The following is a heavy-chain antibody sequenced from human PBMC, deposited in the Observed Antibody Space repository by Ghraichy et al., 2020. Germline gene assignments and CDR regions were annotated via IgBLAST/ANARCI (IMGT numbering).Heavy chain of an antibody. CDR3: AKSFHGTTSYYS. D-gene: IGHD2-2*01. Sequence: GESLNISCAASGFTFSTFAMSWVRQAPGKGLEWISAITTSGNTYYADSVKGRFTISTDNGDTTLSLQMSSLRAEDTAVYYCAKSFHGTTSYYSWGQGTLVTVSS. CDR2: ITTSGNT. CDR1: GFTFSTFA. J-gene: IGHJ4*02. V-gene: IGHV3-23*01.